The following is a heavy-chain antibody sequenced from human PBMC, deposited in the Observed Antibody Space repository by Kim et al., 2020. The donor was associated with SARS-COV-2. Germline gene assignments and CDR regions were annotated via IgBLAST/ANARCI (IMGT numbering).Heavy chain of an antibody. CDR2: INADGTKT. D-gene: IGHD5-18*01. V-gene: IGHV3-74*01. CDR3: TRGYTYRDY. J-gene: IGHJ4*02. Sequence: GGSLRLSCAASGFIFSNSWMHWVRQAPGKGLVWVSRINADGTKTNYADSVKGRFTISRDNAKNTLYLQMNSLRDEATAVYYCTRGYTYRDYWGQGTLVTVSS. CDR1: GFIFSNSW.